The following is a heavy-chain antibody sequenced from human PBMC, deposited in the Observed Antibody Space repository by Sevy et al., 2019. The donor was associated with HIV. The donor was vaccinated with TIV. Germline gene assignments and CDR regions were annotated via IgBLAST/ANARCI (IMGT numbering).Heavy chain of an antibody. CDR3: ARDLGLYYDNSGYGMDV. CDR1: GFTFSSHF. Sequence: GGSLRLSCAASGFTFSSHFMNWVRQAPGKGLEWVSSISSSSSYIFYADSVTGRFTISRDNARNSLYLQMNSLRAEDTAVYYCARDLGLYYDNSGYGMDVWGQGTTVTVSS. CDR2: ISSSSSYI. J-gene: IGHJ6*02. V-gene: IGHV3-21*01. D-gene: IGHD3-22*01.